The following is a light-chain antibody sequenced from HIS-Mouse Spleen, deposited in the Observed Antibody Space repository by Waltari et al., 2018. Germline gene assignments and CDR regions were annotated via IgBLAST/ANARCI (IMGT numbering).Light chain of an antibody. V-gene: IGLV1-44*01. Sequence: QSVLTQPPSASGTPGQRVTISCSGSSSNIGSNTVNWYQQLPGTDPRLLIYSNNRRPSGVPNRFSGSKSGTSASLDISGLQSEDEADYYCAAWDDSLNGYVFGTGTKVTVL. CDR3: AAWDDSLNGYV. CDR1: SSNIGSNT. CDR2: SNN. J-gene: IGLJ1*01.